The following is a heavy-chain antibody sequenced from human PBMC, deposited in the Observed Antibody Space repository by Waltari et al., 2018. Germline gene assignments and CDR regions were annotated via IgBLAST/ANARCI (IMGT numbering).Heavy chain of an antibody. CDR2: ILDSGTT. D-gene: IGHD3-9*01. CDR1: GGSLGGNS. Sequence: QVQLQDSGPGPVKPSETLSLPCSVPGGSLGGNSWNWIRQIPGRGLEWIGNILDSGTTNYNPSLKSRITMSVDTPKNQLSLKLTFMTAADAGVYYCARTSMSTKLGAAFWGQGTLVTVSS. CDR3: ARTSMSTKLGAAF. J-gene: IGHJ4*02. V-gene: IGHV4-59*01.